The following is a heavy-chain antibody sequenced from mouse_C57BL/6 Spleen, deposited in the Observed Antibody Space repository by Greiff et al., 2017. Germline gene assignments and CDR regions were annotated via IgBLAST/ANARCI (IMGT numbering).Heavy chain of an antibody. CDR1: GFTFSSYA. CDR3: AREGDYDSAWFAY. D-gene: IGHD2-4*01. CDR2: ISDGGSYT. V-gene: IGHV5-4*01. J-gene: IGHJ3*01. Sequence: EVKVVESGGGLVKPGGSLKLSCAASGFTFSSYAMSWVRQTPEKRLAWVATISDGGSYTYYPDNVKGRFTISRDNAKNNLYLQMSQLKSEDTAMYYCAREGDYDSAWFAYWGQGTLVTVSA.